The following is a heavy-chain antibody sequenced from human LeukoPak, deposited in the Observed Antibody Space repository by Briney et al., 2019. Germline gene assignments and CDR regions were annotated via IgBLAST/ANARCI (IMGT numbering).Heavy chain of an antibody. J-gene: IGHJ4*02. Sequence: ASVKVSCTASGGTFSSYAISWVRQAPGQGLEWMGGIIPIFGTANYAQKFQGRVTITTDESTSTAYMELSSLRSEDTAVYYCARGGWRAYYFDYWGQGTLVTVSS. CDR3: ARGGWRAYYFDY. D-gene: IGHD1-26*01. CDR2: IIPIFGTA. V-gene: IGHV1-69*05. CDR1: GGTFSSYA.